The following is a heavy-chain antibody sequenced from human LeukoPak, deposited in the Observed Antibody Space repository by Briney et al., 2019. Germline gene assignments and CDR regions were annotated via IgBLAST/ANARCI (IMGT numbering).Heavy chain of an antibody. Sequence: ASVKVSCKASGYTFTNYGISWVRQAPGQGLEWMAWISTYDHDTNYAQKFRGRVTLTTDTSTSTAYMELRSLGSDDTAVYYCVSDYFCSGGTCDDYFDPWGQGTLVTVSS. CDR1: GYTFTNYG. V-gene: IGHV1-18*01. J-gene: IGHJ5*02. CDR3: VSDYFCSGGTCDDYFDP. CDR2: ISTYDHDT. D-gene: IGHD2-15*01.